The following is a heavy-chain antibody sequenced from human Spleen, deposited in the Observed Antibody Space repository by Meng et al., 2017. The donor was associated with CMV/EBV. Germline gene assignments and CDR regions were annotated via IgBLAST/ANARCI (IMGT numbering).Heavy chain of an antibody. V-gene: IGHV3-21*01. J-gene: IGHJ4*02. CDR3: ARDRRDYCSGGSCYSGNY. CDR2: ISSSSSYI. D-gene: IGHD2-15*01. Sequence: EVQLVESGGXLVKPGGSLRLSCAASGFTFSSYSMNWVRQAPGKGLEWVSSISSSSSYIYYADSVKGRFTISRDNAKNSLYLQMNSLRAEDTAVYYCARDRRDYCSGGSCYSGNYWGQGTLVTVSS. CDR1: GFTFSSYS.